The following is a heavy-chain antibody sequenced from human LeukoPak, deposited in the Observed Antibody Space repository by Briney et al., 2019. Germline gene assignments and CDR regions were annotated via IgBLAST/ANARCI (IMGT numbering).Heavy chain of an antibody. CDR3: AREYDATYYFHY. D-gene: IGHD3-16*01. J-gene: IGHJ4*02. V-gene: IGHV1-46*01. CDR2: ISPSSGRT. CDR1: GYTFTNYY. Sequence: GASVKVSCKASGYTFTNYYIHWVRQAPGQGLEWMATISPSSGRTTYAQKFRGRVTMTSDTSSTTVYMELSSLISEDTGVYYCAREYDATYYFHYWGQGTLVTVSS.